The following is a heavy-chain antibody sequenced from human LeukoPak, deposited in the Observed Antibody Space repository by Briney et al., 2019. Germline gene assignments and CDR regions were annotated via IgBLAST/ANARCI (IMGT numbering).Heavy chain of an antibody. D-gene: IGHD2-2*01. CDR1: GFTFSNYG. J-gene: IGHJ4*02. CDR3: AREACSSTSCLFDY. V-gene: IGHV3-30*03. CDR2: ISYDGSNK. Sequence: PGRSLRLSCAASGFTFSNYGMHWVRQAPGKGLEWVAVISYDGSNKNYVDSVRGRFTISRDSSKNSLYLQMNSLRAEDTAVYYCAREACSSTSCLFDYWGQGTLVTVSS.